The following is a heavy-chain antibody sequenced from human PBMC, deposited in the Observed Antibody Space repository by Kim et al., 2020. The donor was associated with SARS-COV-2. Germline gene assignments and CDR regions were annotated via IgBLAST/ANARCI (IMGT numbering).Heavy chain of an antibody. CDR3: TKGRLQTWISPAY. D-gene: IGHD2-2*03. V-gene: IGHV3-30*18. Sequence: GGSLRLSCAASGFIFSNYGMHWVRQAPGKGLEWVAIISFDGSNEYYADSVKGRFTISRDNSKNTLYLQMNSLIAEDMAVYYCTKGRLQTWISPAYWGQGT. CDR2: ISFDGSNE. J-gene: IGHJ4*02. CDR1: GFIFSNYG.